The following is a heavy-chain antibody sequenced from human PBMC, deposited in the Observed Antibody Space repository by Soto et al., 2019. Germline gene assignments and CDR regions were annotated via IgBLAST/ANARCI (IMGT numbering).Heavy chain of an antibody. CDR3: ANAQAQYGTRYFYWMDV. CDR2: LSYDGTYK. Sequence: QEHLVQSGGGVVQPGGSLRLSCDASGFTFSIFGMHWVRQAPGKGLEWVSVLSYDGTYKYYADSVKGRFTISRDNSKNMLFLLMNSLRPDDTAVYYCANAQAQYGTRYFYWMDVWQPGAPVTVS. J-gene: IGHJ6*01. CDR1: GFTFSIFG. D-gene: IGHD1-26*01. V-gene: IGHV3-30*18.